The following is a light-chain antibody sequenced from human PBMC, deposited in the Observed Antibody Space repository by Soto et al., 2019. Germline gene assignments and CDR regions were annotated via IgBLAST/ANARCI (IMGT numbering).Light chain of an antibody. CDR1: SSNIGRNY. CDR3: AAWDDSLSGLYV. J-gene: IGLJ1*01. Sequence: QSVLTQPPSASGTPGQRVTISCSGSSSNIGRNYVYWYQQLPGTAPKLLIYRNDQRPSGVPDRLSGSKSGTSASLAISGFRSEDEADYYCAAWDDSLSGLYVFGTGTKLTVL. CDR2: RND. V-gene: IGLV1-47*01.